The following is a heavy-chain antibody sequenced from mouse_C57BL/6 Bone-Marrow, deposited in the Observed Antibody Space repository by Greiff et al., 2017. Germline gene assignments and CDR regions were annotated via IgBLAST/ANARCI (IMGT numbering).Heavy chain of an antibody. D-gene: IGHD3-3*01. V-gene: IGHV1-52*01. CDR1: GYTFTSYW. Sequence: VQLQQPGAELVRPGSSVKLSCKASGYTFTSYWMHWVKQRPIQGLEWIGNIDPSDSETHYNQKFKDKATLTVDKSSSTAYMQLSSLTSEDSAVYYCASGRGQSRYFDVRGTGTTVTVSS. CDR2: IDPSDSET. CDR3: ASGRGQSRYFDV. J-gene: IGHJ1*03.